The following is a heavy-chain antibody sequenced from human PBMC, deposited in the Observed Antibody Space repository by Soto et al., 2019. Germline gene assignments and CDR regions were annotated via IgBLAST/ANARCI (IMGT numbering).Heavy chain of an antibody. J-gene: IGHJ4*02. CDR3: AKGVRHSSGWYSALFY. CDR1: VFTFSIYG. Sequence: RGSLRISCASSVFTFSIYGMHWVRQAPGKGLEWVAVISYDGSNKYYADSVKGRFTISRDNSKNTLYLQMNSLRAEDTAVYYCAKGVRHSSGWYSALFYWGQGTMVTVSS. D-gene: IGHD6-19*01. V-gene: IGHV3-30*18. CDR2: ISYDGSNK.